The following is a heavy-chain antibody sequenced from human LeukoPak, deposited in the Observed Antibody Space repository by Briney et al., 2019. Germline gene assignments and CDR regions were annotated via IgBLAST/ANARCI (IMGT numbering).Heavy chain of an antibody. CDR2: IYSGGST. CDR3: TTVPEYQLLHGYYYYMDV. Sequence: QPGGSLRLSCAASGFTVSSNYMSWVRQAPGKGLEWVSVIYSGGSTYYADSVKGRFTISRDNSKNTLYLQMNSLRAEDTAVYYCTTVPEYQLLHGYYYYMDVWGKGTTVTVSS. D-gene: IGHD2-2*01. J-gene: IGHJ6*03. CDR1: GFTVSSNY. V-gene: IGHV3-53*01.